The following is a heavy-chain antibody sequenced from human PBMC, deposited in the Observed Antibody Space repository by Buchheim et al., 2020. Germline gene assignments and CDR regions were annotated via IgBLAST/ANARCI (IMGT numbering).Heavy chain of an antibody. CDR2: INPSGGST. V-gene: IGHV1-46*01. Sequence: QVQLVQSGAEVKKPGASVKVSCKASGYTFTSYYMHWVRQAPGQGLEWMGIINPSGGSTSYAQKLQGRVTMTRDTSTSTVYMELSSLRSEDTAVYYCARDVRGYCSSTSCHQDAFDIWGQGT. CDR1: GYTFTSYY. D-gene: IGHD2-2*01. CDR3: ARDVRGYCSSTSCHQDAFDI. J-gene: IGHJ3*02.